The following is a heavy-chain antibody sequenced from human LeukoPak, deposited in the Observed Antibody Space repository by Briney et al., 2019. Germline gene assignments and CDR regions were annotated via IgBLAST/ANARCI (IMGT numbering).Heavy chain of an antibody. V-gene: IGHV3-30*02. D-gene: IGHD3-22*01. CDR2: IRYDGSNK. CDR1: GFTFSSYS. Sequence: GGSLRLSCAASGFTFSSYSMNWVRQAPGKGLEWVAFIRYDGSNKYYGDSVKGRFTISRDNSKNTLYLQMNSLRAEDTAVYYCARSLYYYDSSGPDAFDIWGQGTMVTVSS. J-gene: IGHJ3*02. CDR3: ARSLYYYDSSGPDAFDI.